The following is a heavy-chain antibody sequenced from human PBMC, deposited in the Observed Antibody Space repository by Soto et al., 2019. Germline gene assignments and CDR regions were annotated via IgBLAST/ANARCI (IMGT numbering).Heavy chain of an antibody. D-gene: IGHD2-21*02. J-gene: IGHJ3*02. CDR3: ASGHEFGGNSDAYDI. Sequence: QVHLVQSGAEVKKPGSSVKVSCKASGGNFRSESINWVRQAPGQGLEWMGGISPFFGTSDYAQKFQGRLTITADESTTTAYMELSSLRSQDTAVYYCASGHEFGGNSDAYDIWGQGTRVIVSS. V-gene: IGHV1-69*12. CDR1: GGNFRSES. CDR2: ISPFFGTS.